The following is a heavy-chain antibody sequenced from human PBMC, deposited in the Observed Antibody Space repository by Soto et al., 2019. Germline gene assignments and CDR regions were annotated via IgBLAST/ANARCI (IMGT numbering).Heavy chain of an antibody. D-gene: IGHD4-17*01. V-gene: IGHV4-59*01. CDR1: GGSISSYY. Sequence: SETLSLTCTVSGGSISSYYWSWIRQPPGKGLEWIGYIYYSGSTNYNPSLKSRVTISVDTSKNQFSLKLSSVTAADTAVYYCARYPVDHGESWGQGTLVTVSS. CDR3: ARYPVDHGES. CDR2: IYYSGST. J-gene: IGHJ4*02.